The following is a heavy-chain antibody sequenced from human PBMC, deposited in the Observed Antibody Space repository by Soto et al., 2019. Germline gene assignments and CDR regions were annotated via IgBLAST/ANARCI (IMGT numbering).Heavy chain of an antibody. CDR2: IIPIFGTA. V-gene: IGHV1-69*13. CDR1: GGTFSSYA. CDR3: ARYITGSRDTVTPYYYYGMDV. D-gene: IGHD4-4*01. Sequence: ASVKVSCKASGGTFSSYAISWVRQAPGQGLEWMGGIIPIFGTANYAQKFQGRVTITADESTSTAYMELSSLRSEDTAVYYCARYITGSRDTVTPYYYYGMDVWGQGTTVTVSS. J-gene: IGHJ6*02.